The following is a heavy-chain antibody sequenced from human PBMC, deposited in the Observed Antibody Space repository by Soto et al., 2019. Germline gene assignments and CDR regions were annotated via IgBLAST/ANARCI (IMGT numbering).Heavy chain of an antibody. CDR3: ATSANRIAAAGADY. CDR2: ISYDGSNK. D-gene: IGHD6-13*01. V-gene: IGHV3-30-3*01. Sequence: SLRLSCAASGFTFSSYAMHWVRQAPGKGLEWVAVISYDGSNKYYADSVKGRFTISRDNSKNTLYLQMNSLRAEDTAVYYCATSANRIAAAGADYWGQGTLVTVSS. J-gene: IGHJ4*02. CDR1: GFTFSSYA.